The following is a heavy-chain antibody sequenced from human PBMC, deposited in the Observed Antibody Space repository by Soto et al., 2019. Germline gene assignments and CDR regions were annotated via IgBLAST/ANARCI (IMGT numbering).Heavy chain of an antibody. J-gene: IGHJ4*02. D-gene: IGHD7-27*01. Sequence: QLQLQESGPRLVKPSETLSLTCTVSGGSITSSHYYWGWIRQPPGKGLEWIGTIYYSGTTSYHPSLKSRVTTSADTSKNQFSLRRSSVTAADTAVYYCARHGPTWVAQVLYFDYWGQGALVTVSS. CDR2: IYYSGTT. V-gene: IGHV4-39*01. CDR3: ARHGPTWVAQVLYFDY. CDR1: GGSITSSHYY.